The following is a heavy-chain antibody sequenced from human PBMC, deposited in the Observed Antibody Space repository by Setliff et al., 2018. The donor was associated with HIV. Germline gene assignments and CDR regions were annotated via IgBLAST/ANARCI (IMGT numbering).Heavy chain of an antibody. Sequence: PSETLSLTCTVSGGSISSGSYYWSWIRQPAGKGLEWIGHIYTSGSTNHNPSLKSRVTISVDTSKNQFSLKLSYVTAADPAVYYCARDGVSIVVVPAAIHYYYYMDVWGKGTTVTVSS. D-gene: IGHD2-2*02. CDR1: GGSISSGSYY. J-gene: IGHJ6*03. CDR3: ARDGVSIVVVPAAIHYYYYMDV. V-gene: IGHV4-61*09. CDR2: IYTSGST.